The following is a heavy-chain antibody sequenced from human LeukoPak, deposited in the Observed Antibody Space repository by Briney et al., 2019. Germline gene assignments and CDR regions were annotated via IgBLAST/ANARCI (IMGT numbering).Heavy chain of an antibody. CDR3: ARDVPYSYGADLNWFDP. CDR1: GGSITSVSHY. Sequence: SETLSLTCTVSGGSITSVSHYWGWIRQPPGKGLEWIGSIYYTGSTFYNPSLKSRVTISVDTSKNQFSLELSSVTAADTAVYYCARDVPYSYGADLNWFDPWGQGTLVTVSS. D-gene: IGHD5-18*01. J-gene: IGHJ5*02. CDR2: IYYTGST. V-gene: IGHV4-39*07.